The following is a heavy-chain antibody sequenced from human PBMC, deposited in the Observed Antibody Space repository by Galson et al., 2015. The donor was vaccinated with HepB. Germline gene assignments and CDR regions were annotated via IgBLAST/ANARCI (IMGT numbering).Heavy chain of an antibody. CDR1: GGSISSSNW. Sequence: ETLSLTCAVSGGSISSSNWWSWVRQPPGKGLEWIGEINHSGSTNYNPSLKSRVTISVDTSKNQFSLKLSSVTAADTAVYYCAGKLAAAGAFDYWGQGTLVTVSS. J-gene: IGHJ4*02. CDR3: AGKLAAAGAFDY. CDR2: INHSGST. D-gene: IGHD6-13*01. V-gene: IGHV4-4*02.